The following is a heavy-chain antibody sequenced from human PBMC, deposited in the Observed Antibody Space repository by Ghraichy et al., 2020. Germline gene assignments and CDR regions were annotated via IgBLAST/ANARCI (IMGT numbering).Heavy chain of an antibody. V-gene: IGHV3-13*01. CDR2: IGTAGDT. CDR3: ARAHPFTIFGVVYYYGMDV. Sequence: GGSLRLSCAASGFTFSSYDMHWVRQATGKGLEWVSAIGTAGDTYYPGSVKGRFTISRENAKNSLYLQMNSLRAEDTAVYYCARAHPFTIFGVVYYYGMDVWGQGTTVTVSS. CDR1: GFTFSSYD. J-gene: IGHJ6*02. D-gene: IGHD3-3*01.